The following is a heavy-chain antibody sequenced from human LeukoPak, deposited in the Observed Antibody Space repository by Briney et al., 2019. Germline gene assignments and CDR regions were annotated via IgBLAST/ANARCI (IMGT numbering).Heavy chain of an antibody. D-gene: IGHD1-26*01. V-gene: IGHV3-30*18. Sequence: PGGSLRLSCAASGFTFGDYGMSWVRQAPGKGLEWVAVISYDGSNKYYADSVKGRFTISRDNSKNTLYLQMNSLTAEDTAVYYCAKDGGSLTYYFDYWGQGTLVTVSS. CDR1: GFTFGDYG. CDR2: ISYDGSNK. J-gene: IGHJ4*02. CDR3: AKDGGSLTYYFDY.